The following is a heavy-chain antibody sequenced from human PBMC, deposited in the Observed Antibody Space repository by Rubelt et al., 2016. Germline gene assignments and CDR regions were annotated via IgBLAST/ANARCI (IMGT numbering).Heavy chain of an antibody. V-gene: IGHV4-4*07. D-gene: IGHD2-21*02. CDR3: ARNRNCGGDCGWFDP. CDR2: IYTSGST. CDR1: GGSISSYY. Sequence: RGKPSETLSLTCTVSGGSISSYYWSWIRQPAGKGLEWIGRIYTSGSTNYNPSLKSRVTMSVDTSKNQFSLKLSSVTAADTAVYYCARNRNCGGDCGWFDPWGQGTLVTVSS. J-gene: IGHJ5*02.